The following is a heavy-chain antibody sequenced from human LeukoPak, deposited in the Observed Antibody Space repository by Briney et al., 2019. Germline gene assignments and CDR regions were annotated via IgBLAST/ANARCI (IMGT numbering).Heavy chain of an antibody. CDR3: AREEGSYPESLDY. CDR1: GYTFTGYY. D-gene: IGHD2-15*01. Sequence: GASVRVSCKASGYTFTGYYIHWVRQAPGQGLEWMGWINPNSGDTNYAQKFRGRVTMTRDTSISTAYMELNRLTSDDTAVYYCAREEGSYPESLDYWGQGTLVTVSS. J-gene: IGHJ4*02. V-gene: IGHV1-2*02. CDR2: INPNSGDT.